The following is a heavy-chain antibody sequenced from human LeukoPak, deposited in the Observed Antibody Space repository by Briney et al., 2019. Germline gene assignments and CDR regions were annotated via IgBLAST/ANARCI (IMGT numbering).Heavy chain of an antibody. D-gene: IGHD6-13*01. V-gene: IGHV4-59*08. CDR1: GGSIGSYY. CDR3: ARHPGSGYSRQYYFGY. CDR2: IYYSGST. J-gene: IGHJ4*02. Sequence: SETLSLTCIVSGGSIGSYYWSWIRQPPGKGLEWIGHIYYSGSTDYNPSLRSRVTISVDTSKNQFSLKLNSVTAADTAVYYCARHPGSGYSRQYYFGYWGQGTLVTVSS.